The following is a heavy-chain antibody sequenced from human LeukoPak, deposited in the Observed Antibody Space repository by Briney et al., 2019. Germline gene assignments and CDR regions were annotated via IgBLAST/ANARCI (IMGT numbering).Heavy chain of an antibody. J-gene: IGHJ4*02. V-gene: IGHV3-21*01. CDR2: ISTSGGLSSI. D-gene: IGHD3-16*01. CDR3: ASWRGGGNYFDY. Sequence: GGSLRLSCAASGFIFSSFSVNWVRQAPGKGLEWVSSISTSGGLSSIYYADSVKGRFTISRDNSKNTLYLQMDSLRAEDTAMYYCASWRGGGNYFDYWGQGTLVTVSS. CDR1: GFIFSSFS.